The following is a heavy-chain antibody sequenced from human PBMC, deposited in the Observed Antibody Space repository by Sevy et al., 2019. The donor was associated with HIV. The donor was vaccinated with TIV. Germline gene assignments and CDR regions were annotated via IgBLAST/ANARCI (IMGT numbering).Heavy chain of an antibody. CDR3: ARDPDILYGYPSHYFDY. CDR2: IKEDGSQK. V-gene: IGHV3-7*01. CDR1: GFSFSKYW. J-gene: IGHJ4*02. D-gene: IGHD3-9*01. Sequence: GGSLRLSCAASGFSFSKYWMSWVRQAPGKGLEWVANIKEDGSQKNYLESVKGRFTISRDNSKNLLYLQMNNLIADDTALDYCARDPDILYGYPSHYFDYWGQGTLVTVSS.